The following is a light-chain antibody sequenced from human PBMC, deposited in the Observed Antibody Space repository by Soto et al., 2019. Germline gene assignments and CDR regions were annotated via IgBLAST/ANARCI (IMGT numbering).Light chain of an antibody. CDR2: LEGSGSY. CDR1: SGHSSYI. J-gene: IGLJ3*02. Sequence: QFVLTQSSPASASLGSSVKLTCTLSSGHSSYIIAWHQQQPGKAPRYLMKLEGSGSYNKGSGVPDRFSGSSSGADRYLTISNLQFEDEADYYCETWDSNTHTVFGGGTKLTVL. CDR3: ETWDSNTHTV. V-gene: IGLV4-60*02.